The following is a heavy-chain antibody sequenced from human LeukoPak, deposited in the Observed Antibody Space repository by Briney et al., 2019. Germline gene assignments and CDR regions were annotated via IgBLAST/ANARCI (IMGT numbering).Heavy chain of an antibody. V-gene: IGHV3-23*01. CDR3: ARVNTDVGPELLLRYFDWSFDY. CDR1: GFTFSSYA. Sequence: GGSLRLSCAASGFTFSSYAMTWVRQAPGKGLKWVSGINGSGGRTYYGDSVKGRFTISRDNAKNTLYLQMNSLRAEDTAVYYCARVNTDVGPELLLRYFDWSFDYWGQGTLVTVSS. J-gene: IGHJ4*02. CDR2: INGSGGRT. D-gene: IGHD3-9*01.